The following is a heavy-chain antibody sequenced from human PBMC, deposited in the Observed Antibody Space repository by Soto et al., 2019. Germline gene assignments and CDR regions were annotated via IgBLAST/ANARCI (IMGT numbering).Heavy chain of an antibody. CDR2: IYYSGTA. J-gene: IGHJ6*02. D-gene: IGHD3-3*01. Sequence: QLQLQESGSGLVKPSQNLSLTCAVFSGYISSHGHAWIWIRQPPGKGLEWIGYIYYSGTAYYTPSPKSRVTISADRSMNQFSLTLSSATAADTAMDYCARATFGVDVTTDVWGQGATVTVSS. CDR3: ARATFGVDVTTDV. CDR1: SGYISSHGHA. V-gene: IGHV4-30-2*01.